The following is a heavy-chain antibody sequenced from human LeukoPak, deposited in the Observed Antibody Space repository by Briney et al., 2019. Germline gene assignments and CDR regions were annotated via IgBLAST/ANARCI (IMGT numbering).Heavy chain of an antibody. V-gene: IGHV3-30-3*01. D-gene: IGHD6-19*01. CDR1: GFTFSSYA. CDR3: ARDGDHLYSSGWLVY. CDR2: ISYDGSNK. Sequence: PGGSLRLSCAASGFTFSSYAMHWVRQAPGKGLEWVAVISYDGSNKYYADSVKGRLTISRDNSKNTLYLQMNSLRAEDTAVYYCARDGDHLYSSGWLVYWGQGTLVTVSS. J-gene: IGHJ4*02.